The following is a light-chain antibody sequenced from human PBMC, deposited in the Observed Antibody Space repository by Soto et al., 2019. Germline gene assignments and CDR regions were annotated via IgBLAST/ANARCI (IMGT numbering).Light chain of an antibody. Sequence: ENELTKSPGTLSLSPGERATLSCRASHSLSINYFAWYQQKPGQAPRLLIHGASTRATGIPARFSGSGSGTEFTLTISNLQPDDFATYFCQQYNNYPRTFGQGTKVDIK. CDR2: GAS. CDR3: QQYNNYPRT. J-gene: IGKJ1*01. V-gene: IGKV3-20*01. CDR1: HSLSINY.